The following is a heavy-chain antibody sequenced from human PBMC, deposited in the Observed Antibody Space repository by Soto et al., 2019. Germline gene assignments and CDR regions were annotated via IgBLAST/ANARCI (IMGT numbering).Heavy chain of an antibody. J-gene: IGHJ4*02. CDR3: AKDIGGGDIVVVVAATALDY. CDR1: GFTFDDYA. CDR2: ISWNSGSI. D-gene: IGHD2-15*01. V-gene: IGHV3-9*01. Sequence: LRLSCAASGFTFDDYAMHWVRQAPGKGLEWVSGISWNSGSIGYADSVKGRFTISRDNAKNSLYLQMNSLRAEDTALYYCAKDIGGGDIVVVVAATALDYWGQGTLVTISS.